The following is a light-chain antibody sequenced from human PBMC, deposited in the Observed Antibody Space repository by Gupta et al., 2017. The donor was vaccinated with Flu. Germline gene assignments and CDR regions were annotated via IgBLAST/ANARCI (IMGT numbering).Light chain of an antibody. Sequence: SRDVGGSTYAYTYQQHPGKAPNLMSYYVSKRTSGVSNRFSGSKSGNTASLTIAGLQAEDEAGYYCSSYTSSSTLCVFGTGTKVTVL. J-gene: IGLJ1*01. CDR1: SRDVGGSTY. CDR2: YVS. CDR3: SSYTSSSTLCV. V-gene: IGLV2-14*03.